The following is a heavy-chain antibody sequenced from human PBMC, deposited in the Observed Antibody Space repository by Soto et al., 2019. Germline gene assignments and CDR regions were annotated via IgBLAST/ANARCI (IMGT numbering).Heavy chain of an antibody. V-gene: IGHV4-34*01. J-gene: IGHJ4*02. CDR2: INHSGST. CDR3: ARGYCSGGSCRINFDY. D-gene: IGHD2-15*01. Sequence: SETLSLTCAVYCGSFSGYYWSWIRQPPGKGLEWIGEINHSGSTNYNPSLKSRVTISVDTSKNQFSLKLSSVTAADTAVYYCARGYCSGGSCRINFDYWGQGTLVTVSS. CDR1: CGSFSGYY.